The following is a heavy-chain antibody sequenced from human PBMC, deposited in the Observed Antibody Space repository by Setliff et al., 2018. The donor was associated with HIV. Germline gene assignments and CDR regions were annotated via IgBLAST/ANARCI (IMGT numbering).Heavy chain of an antibody. D-gene: IGHD6-19*01. Sequence: PGGSLRLSCAASGYTFSSYWMAWVRQCPGKGLEWVANIQQHGSEIHYVASVEGRFTISRDNAKNSLYLQMNSPRAEDTAVYYCANMQWASNAWYSFDYWGQGALVTVSS. CDR2: IQQHGSEI. J-gene: IGHJ4*02. V-gene: IGHV3-7*05. CDR1: GYTFSSYW. CDR3: ANMQWASNAWYSFDY.